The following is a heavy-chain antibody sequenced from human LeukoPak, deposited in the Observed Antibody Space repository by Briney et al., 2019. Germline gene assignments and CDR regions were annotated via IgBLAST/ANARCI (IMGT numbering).Heavy chain of an antibody. CDR3: ARVPTGTTFDY. Sequence: GASVKVSCKASGYTFTSYYMHWVRQAPGQGLEWMGIINPSGGSTSYAQKFQGRVTMTRDTSTSTVYMELSSLRSEDTAVYCCARVPTGTTFDYWGQGTLVTVSS. CDR1: GYTFTSYY. V-gene: IGHV1-46*01. CDR2: INPSGGST. J-gene: IGHJ4*02. D-gene: IGHD1-1*01.